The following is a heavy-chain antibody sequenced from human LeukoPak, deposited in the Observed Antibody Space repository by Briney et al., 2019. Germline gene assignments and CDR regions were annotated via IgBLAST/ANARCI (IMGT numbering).Heavy chain of an antibody. CDR3: AKSATGDYFDY. Sequence: QSGGSLRLSCAASGFTFSSYAMHWVRQAPGKGLEWVAVISYDGSNKYYADSVKGRFTISRDNSKNTLYLQMNSLRAEDTAVYYCAKSATGDYFDYWGQGTLVTVSS. D-gene: IGHD3-10*01. J-gene: IGHJ4*02. CDR2: ISYDGSNK. CDR1: GFTFSSYA. V-gene: IGHV3-30-3*01.